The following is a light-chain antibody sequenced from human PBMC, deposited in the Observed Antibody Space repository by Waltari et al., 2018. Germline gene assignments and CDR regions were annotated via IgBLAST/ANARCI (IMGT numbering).Light chain of an antibody. V-gene: IGLV2-14*03. Sequence: SALTQPGSVSGSPGQSVTVPCPGSVYGVRGYNYRFWYQQHPGQAPPLLIYPVATRPAGVSDRFAASKSGNTASLTISGLQAEDEADYYCCSHRSGNTLGVFGGGTKLTVL. CDR3: CSHRSGNTLGV. J-gene: IGLJ2*01. CDR1: VYGVRGYNY. CDR2: PVA.